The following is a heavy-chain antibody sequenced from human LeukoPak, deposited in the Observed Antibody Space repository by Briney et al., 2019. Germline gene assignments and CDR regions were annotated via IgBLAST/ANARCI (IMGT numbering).Heavy chain of an antibody. CDR1: GYTFTSYA. J-gene: IGHJ6*02. Sequence: ASVKVSCKASGYTFTSYAMNWVRQAPGQGLEWMGWINTNTGNPTYAQGFTGRFVFSLDTSVSTAYLQISSLKAEDTAVYYCARGVPPDITMIVVVINLPYGMDVWGQGTTVTVSS. V-gene: IGHV7-4-1*02. CDR3: ARGVPPDITMIVVVINLPYGMDV. D-gene: IGHD3-22*01. CDR2: INTNTGNP.